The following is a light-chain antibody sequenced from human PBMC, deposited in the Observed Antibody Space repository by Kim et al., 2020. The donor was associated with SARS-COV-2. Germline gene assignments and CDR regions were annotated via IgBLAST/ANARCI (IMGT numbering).Light chain of an antibody. CDR2: LEDGGKY. V-gene: IGLV4-60*03. Sequence: QLVLTQSPSASASLGSSVKLTCTLSSGHGTYIIAWHQQQPGKAPRYSMMLEDGGKYDRGSGIPNRFSGSSSGADRHLTISNLQSEDEADYYCETWDNNFNWVFGGGTQLTVL. CDR1: SGHGTYI. CDR3: ETWDNNFNWV. J-gene: IGLJ3*02.